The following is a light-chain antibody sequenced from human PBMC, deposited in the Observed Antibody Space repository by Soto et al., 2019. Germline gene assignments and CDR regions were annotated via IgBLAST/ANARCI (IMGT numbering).Light chain of an antibody. Sequence: IGVKAVPGHPAFVSGGKTPLPLKGSPGVSSRQLAWYQQKPGQAPRPPNYGASSRATGIPDRFSGSGSGTDFTLTISRLEPEDFAVYYCQQYGSSPLFTFGPGTKVDIK. CDR3: QQYGSSPLFT. J-gene: IGKJ3*01. CDR2: GAS. CDR1: PGVSSRQ. V-gene: IGKV3-20*01.